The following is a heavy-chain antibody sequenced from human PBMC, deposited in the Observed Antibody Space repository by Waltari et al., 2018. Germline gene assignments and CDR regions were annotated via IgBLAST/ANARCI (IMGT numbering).Heavy chain of an antibody. J-gene: IGHJ1*01. D-gene: IGHD3-16*02. V-gene: IGHV1-24*01. CDR2: FDPEEGTT. CDR3: ATGRIMKNVGGVLVIDHGQRPGYFQF. Sequence: QVQLVQSGAEVKKPGASVKVSCKLPGYTLNELPMHWARQAPGKGLEWMGDFDPEEGTTIYAQKFQGRVIITEDPSTATAYMQLGSLRSDDTAVYYCATGRIMKNVGGVLVIDHGQRPGYFQFWGQGTLVTVSS. CDR1: GYTLNELP.